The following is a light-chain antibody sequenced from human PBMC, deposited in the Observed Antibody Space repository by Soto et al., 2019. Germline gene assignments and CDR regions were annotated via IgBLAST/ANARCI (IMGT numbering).Light chain of an antibody. CDR2: QVS. Sequence: LTQPGSVSVYIAQAIAISNNGTSSDIGAYNSVSWYQHHPGKAPKLIVFQVSFRPSAVSDRFSGSKSDNTASLTISGLQTEDEADYYCLSYTASSTFVFGTGTKVTVL. V-gene: IGLV2-14*01. CDR3: LSYTASSTFV. CDR1: SSDIGAYNS. J-gene: IGLJ1*01.